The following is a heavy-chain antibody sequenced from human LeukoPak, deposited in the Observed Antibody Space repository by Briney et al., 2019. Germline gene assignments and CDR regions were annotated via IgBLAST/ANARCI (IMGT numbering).Heavy chain of an antibody. CDR1: GYSFSNYW. D-gene: IGHD2-15*01. CDR2: IYPADSDI. CDR3: ARQEYCSGGSCYTWFDP. V-gene: IGHV5-51*01. J-gene: IGHJ5*02. Sequence: GESLKISCKGSGYSFSNYWIGWVRQMPGKGLEWMGIIYPADSDIRYSPSFQGQVTISADKSISTAYLQWSSLKASDTAMYYCARQEYCSGGSCYTWFDPWGQGTLVTVSS.